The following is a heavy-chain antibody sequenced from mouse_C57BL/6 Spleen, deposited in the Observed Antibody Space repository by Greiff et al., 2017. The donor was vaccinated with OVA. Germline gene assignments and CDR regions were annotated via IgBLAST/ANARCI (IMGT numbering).Heavy chain of an antibody. CDR2: IYPGSGNT. V-gene: IGHV1-66*01. J-gene: IGHJ2*01. CDR1: GYSFTSYY. D-gene: IGHD2-3*01. Sequence: QVQLQQSGPELVKPGASVKISCKASGYSFTSYYIHWVKQRPGQGLEWIGWIYPGSGNTKYNEKFKGKATLTADTSSSTAYMQLSSLTSEDSAVYYCARPLDGYYHYWGRGTTLTVSS. CDR3: ARPLDGYYHY.